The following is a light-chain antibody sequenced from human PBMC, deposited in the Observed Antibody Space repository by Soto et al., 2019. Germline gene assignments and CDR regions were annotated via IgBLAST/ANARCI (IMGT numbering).Light chain of an antibody. V-gene: IGKV1-6*02. CDR3: LHDYNYPLT. Sequence: QMTQSKSSLSASVVYRVTITCRASQDIKHDLGWYQQKPGKAPKLLIYATSNLKSGVPSRFSGTGSGTDFTLTITGLQPEDFATYYCLHDYNYPLTFGGVTIVDIK. CDR2: ATS. J-gene: IGKJ4*01. CDR1: QDIKHD.